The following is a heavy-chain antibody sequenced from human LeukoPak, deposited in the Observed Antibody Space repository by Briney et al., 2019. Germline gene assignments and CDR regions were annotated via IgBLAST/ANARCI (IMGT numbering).Heavy chain of an antibody. CDR1: GFTFSSFW. CDR3: ARVGRLTGSYFDY. CDR2: INPDGSST. D-gene: IGHD7-27*01. Sequence: PGGSLRLSCAAPGFTFSSFWMQWVRQAPGKGPVWVSRINPDGSSTSYADSVKGRFTISRDNVTKTLYLQMNRLRAEDTAVYYCARVGRLTGSYFDYWGQGTLVTVSS. V-gene: IGHV3-74*01. J-gene: IGHJ4*02.